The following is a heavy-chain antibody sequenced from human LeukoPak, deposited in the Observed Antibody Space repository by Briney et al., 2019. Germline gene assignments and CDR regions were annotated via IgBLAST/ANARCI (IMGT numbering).Heavy chain of an antibody. Sequence: SETLSLTCNVSGYSISSTFYGAWIRQPPGQGLEWIATISHSTTTYYTPSLKSRLTMSMDTSKNQFSLKLRSVTVADTAVYYCARVNPPVATFDYWGQGTLVSVSS. CDR3: ARVNPPVATFDY. V-gene: IGHV4-38-2*02. CDR1: GYSISSTFY. CDR2: ISHSTTT. D-gene: IGHD2-21*01. J-gene: IGHJ4*02.